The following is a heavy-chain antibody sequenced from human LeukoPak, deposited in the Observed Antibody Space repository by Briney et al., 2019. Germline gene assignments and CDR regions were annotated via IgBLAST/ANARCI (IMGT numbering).Heavy chain of an antibody. CDR2: IYYSGST. V-gene: IGHV4-59*01. J-gene: IGHJ4*02. CDR1: GGSISGYY. D-gene: IGHD3-10*01. CDR3: ARDTYYTSGTYIDYFDS. Sequence: SETLSLTCTVSGGSISGYYWSWIRQPPGKGLEWIGYIYYSGSTNYNPSLKSRVTISVDTSKNQFSLKLSSVTAADTALYYCARDTYYTSGTYIDYFDSWGQGALVTVSS.